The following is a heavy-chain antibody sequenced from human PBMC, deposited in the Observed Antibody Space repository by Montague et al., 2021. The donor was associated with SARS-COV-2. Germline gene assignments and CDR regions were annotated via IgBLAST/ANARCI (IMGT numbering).Heavy chain of an antibody. J-gene: IGHJ4*02. Sequence: SETLSLTCTVSGGSINTPNHYWGWIRQPPGKGLEWVGSMSSSGSSYYNPSPRRRLTISVDTSKNQFSLRLSSVTAADTAVYCCARLLAATGHFDFWGQGTPVTVSS. CDR3: ARLLAATGHFDF. CDR2: MSSSGSS. V-gene: IGHV4-39*01. D-gene: IGHD6-13*01. CDR1: GGSINTPNHY.